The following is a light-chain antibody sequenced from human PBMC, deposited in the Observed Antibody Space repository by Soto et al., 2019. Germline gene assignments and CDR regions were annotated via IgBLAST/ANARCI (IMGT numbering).Light chain of an antibody. J-gene: IGKJ1*01. CDR2: GAS. CDR1: QSVSSSY. Sequence: EIVMTQSPATLSVSPVERATLSCMASQSVSSSYLGWYQQKPVQAPRLLIYGASSRATGIPDRFSGSGSGTDFTLTISRLEPEDFAVYYCQQYGSSPWTFGQGTKVDIK. CDR3: QQYGSSPWT. V-gene: IGKV3-20*01.